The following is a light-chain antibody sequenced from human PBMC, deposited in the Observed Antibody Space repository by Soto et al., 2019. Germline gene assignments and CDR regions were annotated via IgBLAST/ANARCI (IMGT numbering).Light chain of an antibody. Sequence: QSALTQPASVSGSPGQAITISCTRSSTDFENYNLVSWYQHCPDKAPKLIIYEGTKRPSEISDRFSGSESDTTASLTVSGLQAEDEADYYCSSYAGSSNVFGTGTKLTVL. CDR3: SSYAGSSNV. CDR2: EGT. J-gene: IGLJ1*01. CDR1: STDFENYNL. V-gene: IGLV2-14*02.